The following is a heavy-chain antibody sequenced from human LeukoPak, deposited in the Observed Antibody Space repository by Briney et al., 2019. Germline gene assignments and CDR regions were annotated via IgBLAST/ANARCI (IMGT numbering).Heavy chain of an antibody. Sequence: GGPLRLSRAASGFTFSSYWMSWVRQAPGKGLEWVANIKQDGSEKYYVDSVKGRFTISRDNAKNSLYLQMNSLRAEDTAVYYCARYWYCSSTSCYHLDYWGQGTLVTVSS. V-gene: IGHV3-7*01. CDR1: GFTFSSYW. CDR2: IKQDGSEK. J-gene: IGHJ4*02. CDR3: ARYWYCSSTSCYHLDY. D-gene: IGHD2-2*01.